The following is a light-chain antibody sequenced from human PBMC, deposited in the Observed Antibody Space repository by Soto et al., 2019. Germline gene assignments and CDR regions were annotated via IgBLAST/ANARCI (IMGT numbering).Light chain of an antibody. V-gene: IGKV1-39*01. J-gene: IGKJ2*01. CDR1: QCVSSY. CDR3: QQSFTTPPYT. CDR2: SAS. Sequence: DIQMTQSPSSLSASVGDRVIITCRASQCVSSYLNWYQQQLGQAPKLLLFSASNWRSGVPSRFSGSGSGTEFTLTISSREVEDFATYFCQQSFTTPPYTFGQGTRL.